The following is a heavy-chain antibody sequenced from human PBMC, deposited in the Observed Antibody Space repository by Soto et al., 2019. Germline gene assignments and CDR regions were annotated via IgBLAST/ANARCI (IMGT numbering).Heavy chain of an antibody. CDR2: ISYDGSNK. V-gene: IGHV3-30*18. J-gene: IGHJ6*02. CDR3: AKERQQLGWDYYYYGMDV. CDR1: GFTFSSYG. D-gene: IGHD6-13*01. Sequence: QVQLVESGGGVVQPGRSLRLSCAASGFTFSSYGMHWVRQAPGKGLEWVAVISYDGSNKYYADSVKGRFTISRDNSKNTLYLQMNSLRAEDTAVYYCAKERQQLGWDYYYYGMDVWGHGTTVTVSS.